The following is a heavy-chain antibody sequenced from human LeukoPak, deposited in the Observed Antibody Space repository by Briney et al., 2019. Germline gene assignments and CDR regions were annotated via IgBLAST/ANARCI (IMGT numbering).Heavy chain of an antibody. J-gene: IGHJ4*02. CDR3: ARDGNYYDSSGYLDGNLDY. Sequence: PGRSLRLSCAASGFTFSSYGMHWVRQAPGKGLEWVAVIWYDGSNKYYADSVKGRFTISRDNSKNTLYLQMNGLRAEDTAVYYCARDGNYYDSSGYLDGNLDYWGQGTLVTVSS. CDR1: GFTFSSYG. D-gene: IGHD3-22*01. V-gene: IGHV3-33*01. CDR2: IWYDGSNK.